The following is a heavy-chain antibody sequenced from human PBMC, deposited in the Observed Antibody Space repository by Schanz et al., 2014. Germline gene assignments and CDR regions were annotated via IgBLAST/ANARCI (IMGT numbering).Heavy chain of an antibody. D-gene: IGHD4-17*01. CDR1: GFTFTNYA. V-gene: IGHV3-23*01. J-gene: IGHJ4*02. Sequence: EVQLLESGGALVQPGGSLRLSCAASGFTFTNYAMTWVRQAPGKGLEWVSGISGSGGSTYDADSVKGRFTISRDNSKNTLYLQMNSLRAEDTAVYYCARGYGDSPTDFWGQGTLVTVSS. CDR2: ISGSGGST. CDR3: ARGYGDSPTDF.